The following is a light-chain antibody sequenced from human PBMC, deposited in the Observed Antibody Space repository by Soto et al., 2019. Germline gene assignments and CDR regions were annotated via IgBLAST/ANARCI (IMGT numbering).Light chain of an antibody. Sequence: DIQMTQSPSSVSASVGDRVIITCRATRDISKWAAWYQQKPGRAPSLLIYAASNLQSGVQSRFSGSGSGTDFTLTISGLQPDDFATYYCQQSHTFPYTFGQGTKLEI. CDR1: RDISKW. V-gene: IGKV1-12*01. CDR3: QQSHTFPYT. CDR2: AAS. J-gene: IGKJ2*01.